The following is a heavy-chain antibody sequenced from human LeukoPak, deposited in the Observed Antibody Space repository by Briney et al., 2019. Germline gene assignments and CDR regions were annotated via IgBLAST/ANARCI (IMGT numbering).Heavy chain of an antibody. V-gene: IGHV3-30-3*01. D-gene: IGHD1-26*01. CDR3: AREGGELLNAEYFQH. J-gene: IGHJ1*01. CDR1: GFTFSSYA. Sequence: GGSLRLSCAASGFTFSSYAMHWVRQAPGKGLEWVAFISYDGSNKYYADSVKGRFTISRDNSKNTLYLQMNSLRAEDTAVYYCAREGGELLNAEYFQHWGQGTLVTVSS. CDR2: ISYDGSNK.